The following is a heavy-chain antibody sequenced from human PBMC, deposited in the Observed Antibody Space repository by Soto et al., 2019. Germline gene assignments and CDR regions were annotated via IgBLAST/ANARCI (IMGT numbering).Heavy chain of an antibody. CDR2: ISSSNDYI. J-gene: IGHJ4*02. CDR3: ARDGSGWSRDC. D-gene: IGHD6-19*01. Sequence: PGGSLRLSCAASGFTFSCSSMNWVRQAPGKGLEWVSSISSSNDYIYYADSVKGRFTVSRDNAKNALYLQMNSLRAEDTAVYYCARDGSGWSRDCWGQGTLVTVS. CDR1: GFTFSCSS. V-gene: IGHV3-21*01.